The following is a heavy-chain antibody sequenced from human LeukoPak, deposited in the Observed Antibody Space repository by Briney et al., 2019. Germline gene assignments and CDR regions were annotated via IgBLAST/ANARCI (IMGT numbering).Heavy chain of an antibody. CDR2: ISGSGGST. D-gene: IGHD3-10*01. J-gene: IGHJ4*02. Sequence: GGSLRLSCAASGFTFSSYAMSWVRQAPGKGLEWVSAISGSGGSTYYADSVKGRFTISRDNSKNTLYLQMNSLRAEDTAVYYCAKVNLRVPGGGSGGTFGYWGQGTLVTVSS. V-gene: IGHV3-23*01. CDR3: AKVNLRVPGGGSGGTFGY. CDR1: GFTFSSYA.